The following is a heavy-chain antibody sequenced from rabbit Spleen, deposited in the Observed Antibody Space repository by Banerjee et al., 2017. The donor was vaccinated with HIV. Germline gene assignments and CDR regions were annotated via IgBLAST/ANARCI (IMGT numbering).Heavy chain of an antibody. D-gene: IGHD1-1*01. CDR1: GVSFSTSSY. V-gene: IGHV1S45*01. CDR3: ARDTSSSFSSYGMNL. Sequence: QEQLVESGGGLVKPGASLTLTCTASGVSFSTSSYMCWVRQAPGKGLEWIACIDTGDGDTYFANWAKGRFTISKTSSTTVTLQMTSLTAADTATYFCARDTSSSFSSYGMNLWGQGTLVTVS. J-gene: IGHJ6*01. CDR2: IDTGDGDT.